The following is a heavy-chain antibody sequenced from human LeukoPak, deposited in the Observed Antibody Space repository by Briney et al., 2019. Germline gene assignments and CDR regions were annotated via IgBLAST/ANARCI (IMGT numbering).Heavy chain of an antibody. CDR3: ARRVGGTPDY. CDR2: IGGDGRGT. J-gene: IGHJ4*02. V-gene: IGHV3-23*01. CDR1: GFTFSSYA. D-gene: IGHD1-26*01. Sequence: AGGSLRLSCAASGFTFSSYAMSWVRQAPGKGLEWVSAIGGDGRGTDYADSVKGRFTISRDNSKNTLYLEMNSLRAEDTARYYCARRVGGTPDYWGPGTLVTVSS.